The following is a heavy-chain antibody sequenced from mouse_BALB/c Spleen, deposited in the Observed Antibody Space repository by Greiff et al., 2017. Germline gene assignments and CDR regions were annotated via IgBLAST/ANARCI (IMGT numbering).Heavy chain of an antibody. CDR3: ASPYYYGSRSFAY. Sequence: DVMLVESGGGLVKPGGSLKLSCAASGFTFSSYAMSWVRQSPEKRLEWVAEISSGGSYTYYPDTVTGRFTISRDNAKNTLYLEMSSLRSEDTAMYYCASPYYYGSRSFAYWGQGLWSLSLQ. V-gene: IGHV5-9-4*01. J-gene: IGHJ3*01. CDR2: ISSGGSYT. D-gene: IGHD1-1*01. CDR1: GFTFSSYA.